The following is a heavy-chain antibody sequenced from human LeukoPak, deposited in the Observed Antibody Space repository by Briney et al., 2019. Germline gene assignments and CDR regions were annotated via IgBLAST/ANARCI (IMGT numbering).Heavy chain of an antibody. V-gene: IGHV1-2*02. CDR2: INPNSGGT. Sequence: ASVKVSFKASGYTFTGYYMHGVQQPPGQGLEGMGWINPNSGGTNYEQKFQGRVTMTRDTYISTAYMEMSRLRSEDTAMYYCAREYSYYYYYGMDVWGQGTTVTVSS. J-gene: IGHJ6*02. CDR3: AREYSYYYYYGMDV. D-gene: IGHD5-18*01. CDR1: GYTFTGYY.